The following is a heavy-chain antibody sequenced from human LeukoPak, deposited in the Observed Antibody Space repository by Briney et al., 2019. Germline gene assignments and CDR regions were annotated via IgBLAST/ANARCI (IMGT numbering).Heavy chain of an antibody. CDR2: ISGSSDNI. CDR3: ARAPRGADNWFDP. CDR1: GFTFSTYS. J-gene: IGHJ5*02. V-gene: IGHV3-48*02. Sequence: GRSLRLSCEASGFTFSTYSMNWVRQAPGEGLEWVSYISGSSDNILYADSVKGRFTISRDNAKNSLYLQMNSLRDEDTAVYYCARAPRGADNWFDPWGQGTLVTVSS. D-gene: IGHD3-10*01.